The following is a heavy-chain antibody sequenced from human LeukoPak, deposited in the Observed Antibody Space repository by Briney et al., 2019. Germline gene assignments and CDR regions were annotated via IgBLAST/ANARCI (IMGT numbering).Heavy chain of an antibody. V-gene: IGHV3-23*01. Sequence: GGSLRLSCAASGFTFSSYAMSWVRQAPGKGLEWVSAISGSGGSTYYADAVKGRFTISRDNSKNTLYLQMNSLRAEDTAVYYCAKDGIYSYGYEPPTFDYWGQGTLVTVSS. CDR1: GFTFSSYA. CDR3: AKDGIYSYGYEPPTFDY. J-gene: IGHJ4*02. D-gene: IGHD5-18*01. CDR2: ISGSGGST.